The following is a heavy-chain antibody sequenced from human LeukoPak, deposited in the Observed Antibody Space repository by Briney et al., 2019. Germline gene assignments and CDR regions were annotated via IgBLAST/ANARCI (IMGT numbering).Heavy chain of an antibody. V-gene: IGHV3-48*03. J-gene: IGHJ4*02. CDR3: ARLREIPVFGVATKSTSYFDY. CDR1: GFTFSSYE. D-gene: IGHD3-3*01. Sequence: GGSLRLSCEASGFTFSSYEMHWVRQAPGKGLEWVSYISNSDSTIYYADSVKGRFTISRDNAKNSLYLQMNSLRAEDTAVYYCARLREIPVFGVATKSTSYFDYWGQGTLVTVSS. CDR2: ISNSDSTI.